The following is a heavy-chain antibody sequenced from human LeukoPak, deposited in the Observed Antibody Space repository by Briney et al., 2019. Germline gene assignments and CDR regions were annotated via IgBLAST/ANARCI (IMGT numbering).Heavy chain of an antibody. Sequence: ASVKVSCKASGYTFTSYGISWVRQAPGQGLEWMGWISAYNGNTNYAQKLQGRVTMTTGTSTSTAYMELRSLRSDDTAVYYCARDRVPLYGSGSYYVYWGQGTLVTVSS. CDR2: ISAYNGNT. D-gene: IGHD3-10*01. J-gene: IGHJ4*02. CDR3: ARDRVPLYGSGSYYVY. V-gene: IGHV1-18*04. CDR1: GYTFTSYG.